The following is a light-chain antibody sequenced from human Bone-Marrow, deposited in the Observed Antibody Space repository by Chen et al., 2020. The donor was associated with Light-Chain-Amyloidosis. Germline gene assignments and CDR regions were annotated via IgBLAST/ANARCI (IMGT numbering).Light chain of an antibody. J-gene: IGKJ4*01. CDR1: QDITGY. Sequence: DIRVTQSPSSLSASVGDRVTIACQASQDITGYLNWFQQKHGKAPRLLFYDATNLQTGVPSRFRGSGFGTDFTLTISTRQPEDVATDVCHQYDTLPSVGGGTRVEIK. CDR2: DAT. CDR3: HQYDTLPS. V-gene: IGKV1-33*01.